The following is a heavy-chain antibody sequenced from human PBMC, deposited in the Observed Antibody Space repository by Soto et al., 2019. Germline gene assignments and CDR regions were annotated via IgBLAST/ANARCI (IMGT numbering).Heavy chain of an antibody. J-gene: IGHJ6*02. CDR3: ARDLAVADKYYYYGMDV. Sequence: SETLSLTCTVSGGSISSYYWSWMRQPPGKGLEWIGYIYYSGSTNYNPSLKSRVTISVDTSKNQFSLKLSSVTAADTAVYYCARDLAVADKYYYYGMDVWGQGTTVT. V-gene: IGHV4-59*01. CDR2: IYYSGST. CDR1: GGSISSYY. D-gene: IGHD6-19*01.